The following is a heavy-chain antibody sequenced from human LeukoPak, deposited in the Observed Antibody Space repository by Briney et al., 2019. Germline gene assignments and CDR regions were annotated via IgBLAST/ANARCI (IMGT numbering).Heavy chain of an antibody. CDR1: GDSISKYY. D-gene: IGHD1-26*01. CDR3: ARHMVGAYFDY. V-gene: IGHV4-59*08. Sequence: SETLSLTCIVSGDSISKYYWSWIRQPPGKGLEWIGYIYHSGSTNYNPSLKSRVTISADTTKSQFSLKMDYVTAADTAVYCCARHMVGAYFDYWGVGALVTVSS. CDR2: IYHSGST. J-gene: IGHJ4*02.